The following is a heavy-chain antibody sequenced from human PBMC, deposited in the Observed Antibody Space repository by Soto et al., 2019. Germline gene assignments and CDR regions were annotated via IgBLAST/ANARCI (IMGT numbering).Heavy chain of an antibody. Sequence: PSETLSLTCAVSGDSVTSNVWWSWVRQPPGKGLEWIGEAYHNGLTDYNPSLKSRVTMSVDTSKNEFPLKLTSLTAADTAIYYCARDAAVPGESDRFDYWGQGTLVTVS. V-gene: IGHV4-4*02. CDR1: GDSVTSNVW. CDR3: ARDAAVPGESDRFDY. D-gene: IGHD6-19*01. CDR2: AYHNGLT. J-gene: IGHJ4*02.